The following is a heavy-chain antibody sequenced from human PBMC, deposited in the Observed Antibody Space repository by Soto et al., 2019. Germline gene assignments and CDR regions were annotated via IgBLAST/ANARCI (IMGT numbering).Heavy chain of an antibody. CDR1: GFTFSSYA. Sequence: RLSCAASGFTFSSYAMSWVRQAPGKGLEWVSAISGSGGSTYYADSVKGRFTISRDNSKNTLYLQMNSLRAEDTAVYYCAKGRGHFIVGATDYWGQGTLVTVSS. D-gene: IGHD1-26*01. J-gene: IGHJ4*02. CDR2: ISGSGGST. V-gene: IGHV3-23*01. CDR3: AKGRGHFIVGATDY.